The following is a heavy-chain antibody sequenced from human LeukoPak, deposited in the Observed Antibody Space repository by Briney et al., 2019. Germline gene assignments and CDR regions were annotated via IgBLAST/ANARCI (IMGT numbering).Heavy chain of an antibody. CDR3: ATLLLGVGGDY. CDR1: GFTFSSYG. V-gene: IGHV3-30*03. D-gene: IGHD2-15*01. CDR2: ISYDGSDK. Sequence: PGGSLRLSCVASGFTFSSYGMHWVRQAPGKGLEWVAMISYDGSDKYYAESVKGRFTISRDNSKNTLYLQMNRLRDEDTAMYSCATLLLGVGGDYWGQGTLVTVSS. J-gene: IGHJ4*02.